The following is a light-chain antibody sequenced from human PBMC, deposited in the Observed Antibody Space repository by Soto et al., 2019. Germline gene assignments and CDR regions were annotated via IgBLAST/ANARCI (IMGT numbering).Light chain of an antibody. CDR2: AAS. CDR1: QTPSIY. Sequence: DIQLTQSPSSLSASLGDRVTITCRASQTPSIYLNWYQQKPGRAPKLLIYAASSLQSGVPSMXSGSGSGTDFTLTISSLQPEDFATYYCQQSYRGPPTFGQGTKVEIK. V-gene: IGKV1-39*01. J-gene: IGKJ1*01. CDR3: QQSYRGPPT.